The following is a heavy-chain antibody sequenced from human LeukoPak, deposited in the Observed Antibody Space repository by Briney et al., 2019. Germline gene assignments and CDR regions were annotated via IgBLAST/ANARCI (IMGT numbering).Heavy chain of an antibody. CDR2: ISYDGSNK. J-gene: IGHJ4*02. V-gene: IGHV3-30*04. CDR1: GLTFSSYA. CDR3: ARGSGVDTAMVTVSYFDY. D-gene: IGHD5-18*01. Sequence: PGRSLRLSCAASGLTFSSYAMHWVRQAPGKGLEWVAVISYDGSNKYYADSVKGRFTISRDNSKNTLYLQMNSLRAEGTAVYYCARGSGVDTAMVTVSYFDYWGQGTLVTVSS.